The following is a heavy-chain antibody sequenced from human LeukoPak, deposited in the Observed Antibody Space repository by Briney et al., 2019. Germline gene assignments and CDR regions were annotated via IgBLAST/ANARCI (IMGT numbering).Heavy chain of an antibody. V-gene: IGHV1-8*01. CDR3: VRDGEGVAISVNYWFDP. CDR2: MNPNNGKT. D-gene: IGHD3-10*01. Sequence: AXVKVSCKASGFKFTGYDIKWVRQASGRGLEWMGWMNPNNGKTGYAQKFQGRVIMTRDSSTSTAYMELRGLISEDTAVYYCVRDGEGVAISVNYWFDPWGQGTLVTVSS. CDR1: GFKFTGYD. J-gene: IGHJ5*02.